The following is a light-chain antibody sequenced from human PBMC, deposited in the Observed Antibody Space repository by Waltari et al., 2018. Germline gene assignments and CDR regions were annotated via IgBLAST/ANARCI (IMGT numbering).Light chain of an antibody. V-gene: IGKV1-5*03. J-gene: IGKJ1*01. CDR1: QSISSW. Sequence: DIQMTQSPSTLSASVGDRVPITCRASQSISSWLAWYQQKPGKAPKLLIYKASSLESGVPSRFSGSGSVTEFTLTISSLQPDDFATYYCQQYNSYWTFGQGTKVEIK. CDR2: KAS. CDR3: QQYNSYWT.